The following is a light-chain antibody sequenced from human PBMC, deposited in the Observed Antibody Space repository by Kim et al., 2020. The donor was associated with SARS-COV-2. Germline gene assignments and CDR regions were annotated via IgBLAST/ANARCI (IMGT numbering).Light chain of an antibody. CDR2: GAS. Sequence: EIVLTQSPGTLSLSPGERATLSCRASQSVSSIAWYQQKPGQAPRLLIYGASSRATGIPDRFSGSGSGTDFTLTISRLEPEDFAVYYCQQYGSSPLTFGGGTRVEIK. J-gene: IGKJ4*01. V-gene: IGKV3-20*01. CDR1: QSVSS. CDR3: QQYGSSPLT.